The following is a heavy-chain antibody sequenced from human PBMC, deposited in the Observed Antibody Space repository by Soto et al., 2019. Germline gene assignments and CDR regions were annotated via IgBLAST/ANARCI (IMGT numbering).Heavy chain of an antibody. Sequence: QVQLVQSGAEVKKPWSSVKVSCTTSGVSFNNNGIGWVRQAPGHGLEWMGGVSPPFRTSNYARKFQGRISITADASTGTGNMELSRLTSEDTAQYYCARVLYYGSGSYSPYGMDVWGQGTRVTVSS. D-gene: IGHD3-10*01. CDR3: ARVLYYGSGSYSPYGMDV. CDR1: GVSFNNNG. CDR2: VSPPFRTS. V-gene: IGHV1-69*01. J-gene: IGHJ6*02.